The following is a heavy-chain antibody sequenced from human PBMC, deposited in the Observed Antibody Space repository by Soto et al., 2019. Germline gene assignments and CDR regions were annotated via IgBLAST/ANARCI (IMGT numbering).Heavy chain of an antibody. CDR3: ARGRRPRYSSSSVMVY. Sequence: XSVKVSCKASGYSFTGYYRHWVRQAPGQGLEWMGWINPNSGGTNYAQKFQGWVTMTRDTSISTAYMELSRLRSDDTAVYYCARGRRPRYSSSSVMVYWGQGTLVTVSS. V-gene: IGHV1-2*04. CDR2: INPNSGGT. CDR1: GYSFTGYY. J-gene: IGHJ4*02. D-gene: IGHD6-6*01.